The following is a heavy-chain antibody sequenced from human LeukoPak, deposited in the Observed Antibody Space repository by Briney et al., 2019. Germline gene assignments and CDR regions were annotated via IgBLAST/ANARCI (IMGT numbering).Heavy chain of an antibody. V-gene: IGHV1-8*01. D-gene: IGHD3-22*01. CDR3: ARRYDTSGTEYFQH. J-gene: IGHJ1*01. CDR2: MNPNSGNA. CDR1: GYTFTSYD. Sequence: ASVKVSCKASGYTFTSYDINWVRQATGQGLEWMGWMNPNSGNAGYAQKFQGRVTMTRNTSISTAYMELSSLRSEDTAVYYCARRYDTSGTEYFQHWGQGTLVTVSS.